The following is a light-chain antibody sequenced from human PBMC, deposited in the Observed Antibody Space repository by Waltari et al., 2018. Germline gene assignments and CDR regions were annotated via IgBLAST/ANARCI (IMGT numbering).Light chain of an antibody. J-gene: IGLJ2*01. V-gene: IGLV3-1*01. Sequence: SYELPQAPSVSVSLEQTVSTMCSGDNLGKNNAYWYQHRPGKSPILVIYQDNKRPSGIPERFSGSNSGNTATLTISGTQVMDEAVYYCQAWDNNSVLFGGGTKLTVL. CDR1: NLGKNN. CDR3: QAWDNNSVL. CDR2: QDN.